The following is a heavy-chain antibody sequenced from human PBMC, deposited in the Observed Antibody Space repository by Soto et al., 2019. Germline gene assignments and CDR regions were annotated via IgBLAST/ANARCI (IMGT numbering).Heavy chain of an antibody. CDR3: ARDKSSSYDILTGYYYYYYYGMDV. CDR2: IWYDGSNK. CDR1: GFTFSSYG. V-gene: IGHV3-33*01. D-gene: IGHD3-9*01. J-gene: IGHJ6*02. Sequence: GGSLRLSCAASGFTFSSYGMHWVRQAPGKGLEWVAVIWYDGSNKYYADSVKGRFTISRDNSKNTLYLQMNSLRAEDTAVYYCARDKSSSYDILTGYYYYYYYGMDVWGQGTTVTVSS.